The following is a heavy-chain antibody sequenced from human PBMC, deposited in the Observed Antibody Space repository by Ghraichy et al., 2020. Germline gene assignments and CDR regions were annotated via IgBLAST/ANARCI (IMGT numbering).Heavy chain of an antibody. D-gene: IGHD3-3*01. J-gene: IGHJ4*02. Sequence: SGTLSLTCTVSGYSISSGYYWGWIRQPPGKGLEWIGSIYHSGSTYYNPSLKSRVTISVDTSKNQFSLKLSSVTAADTAVYYCARGVEYFDYWGQGTLVTVSS. CDR3: ARGVEYFDY. CDR2: IYHSGST. V-gene: IGHV4-38-2*02. CDR1: GYSISSGYY.